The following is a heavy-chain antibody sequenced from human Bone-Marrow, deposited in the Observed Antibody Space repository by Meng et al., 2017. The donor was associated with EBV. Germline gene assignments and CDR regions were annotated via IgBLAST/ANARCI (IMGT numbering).Heavy chain of an antibody. D-gene: IGHD6-19*01. CDR3: ANLAVAGDY. CDR2: ISGSGVSK. V-gene: IGHV3-23*01. CDR1: GFTFSLYA. J-gene: IGHJ4*02. Sequence: DGQLLEAGAGLVQRVGLLHSSLPASGFTFSLYAIGWVRHAPGKVLEWVSVISGSGVSKYYADSVKGRFTISRDNSNNTLYLQMNSLRAEDTAVYYCANLAVAGDYWGQGTLVTVSS.